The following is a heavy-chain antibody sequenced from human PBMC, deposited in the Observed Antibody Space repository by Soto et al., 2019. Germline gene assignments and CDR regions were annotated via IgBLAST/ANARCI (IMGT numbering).Heavy chain of an antibody. D-gene: IGHD3-22*01. J-gene: IGHJ4*02. CDR2: ISGYNGNT. V-gene: IGHV1-18*01. CDR3: FTDRQFRPAY. Sequence: GASVKVSCKASGYTFTSYGITWVRQAPGQGLEWMGWISGYNGNTNYAQKLQGRVTMTTDTSTSTAYMELRSLRSDDTAVYYCFTDRQFRPAYWGQGTLVTVSP. CDR1: GYTFTSYG.